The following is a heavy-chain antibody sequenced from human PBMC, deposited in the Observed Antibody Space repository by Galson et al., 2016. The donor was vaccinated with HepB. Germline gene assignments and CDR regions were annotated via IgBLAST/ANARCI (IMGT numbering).Heavy chain of an antibody. CDR1: GGSISSSSYY. V-gene: IGHV4-39*01. CDR2: IYYSGST. J-gene: IGHJ3*02. D-gene: IGHD3-3*01. Sequence: ETLSLTCTVSGGSISSSSYYWGWIRQPPGKGLKWIGSIYYSGSTYYNPSLKSRVIISVDTSKNQFSLKLSSVTAADTAVYYCARPDVLRFLERLSENPGENALDIWGQGTMVTVSS. CDR3: ARPDVLRFLERLSENPGENALDI.